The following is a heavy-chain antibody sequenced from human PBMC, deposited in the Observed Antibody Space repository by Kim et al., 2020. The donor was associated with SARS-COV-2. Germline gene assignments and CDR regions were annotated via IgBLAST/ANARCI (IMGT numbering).Heavy chain of an antibody. CDR3: AKVHMRKNAFDI. CDR1: GGSFSGYY. Sequence: SETLSLTCAVYGGSFSGYYWSWIRQPPGKGLEWIGEINHSGSTNYNPSLKSRVTISVDTYKNQFSLKLSSVTAADTAVYYCAKVHMRKNAFDIWGQGTMVTVSS. V-gene: IGHV4-34*01. J-gene: IGHJ3*02. D-gene: IGHD2-21*01. CDR2: INHSGST.